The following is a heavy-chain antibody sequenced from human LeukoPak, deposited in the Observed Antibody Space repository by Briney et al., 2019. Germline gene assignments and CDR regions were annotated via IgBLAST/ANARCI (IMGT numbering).Heavy chain of an antibody. J-gene: IGHJ4*02. Sequence: SETLSLTCIVSGGSVSSASNYWSWIRQPPGKGLEWIGYMYYSGSTSYNPSLKSRVTISADTSKNQFSLKLSSVTAADTAVYYCARDPGYCSGGSCGNFDCWGQGTLVTVSS. D-gene: IGHD2-15*01. CDR1: GGSVSSASNY. CDR3: ARDPGYCSGGSCGNFDC. V-gene: IGHV4-61*01. CDR2: MYYSGST.